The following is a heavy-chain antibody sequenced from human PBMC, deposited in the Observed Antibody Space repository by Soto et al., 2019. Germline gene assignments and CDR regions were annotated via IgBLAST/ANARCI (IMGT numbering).Heavy chain of an antibody. V-gene: IGHV1-18*01. CDR1: GSTFTSYG. CDR3: ARVIAVAGRGDYYYYMDV. CDR2: ISAYNGNT. J-gene: IGHJ6*03. Sequence: ASVKVSCKASGSTFTSYGISWVRQAPGQGLEWMGWISAYNGNTNYAQKLQGRVTMTTDTSTSTSYMELRSLRSDDTAVYYCARVIAVAGRGDYYYYMDVWGKGTTVTVSS. D-gene: IGHD6-19*01.